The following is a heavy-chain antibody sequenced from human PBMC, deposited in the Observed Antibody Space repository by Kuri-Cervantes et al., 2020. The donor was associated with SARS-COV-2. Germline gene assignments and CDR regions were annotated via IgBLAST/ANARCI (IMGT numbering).Heavy chain of an antibody. CDR3: ARGRITIFGVVIIQGWFDP. D-gene: IGHD3-3*01. V-gene: IGHV4-34*01. Sequence: GSLRLSCAVYGGSFSGYYWSWIRQPPGKGLEWIGEINHSGSTNYNPSLKSRVTISVDTSKSQFSLKLSSVTAADTAVYYCARGRITIFGVVIIQGWFDPWGQGTLVTVSS. CDR2: INHSGST. CDR1: GGSFSGYY. J-gene: IGHJ5*02.